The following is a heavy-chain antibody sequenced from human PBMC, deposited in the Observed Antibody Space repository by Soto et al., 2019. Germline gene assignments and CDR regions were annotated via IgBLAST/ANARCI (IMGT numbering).Heavy chain of an antibody. J-gene: IGHJ4*02. V-gene: IGHV4-34*01. CDR3: ARGGPFVLLVYAIDY. CDR1: GGSFSGYY. Sequence: QVQLQQWGAGLLKPSETLSLTCAVYGGSFSGYYWSWIRQPPGKRLEWIGEINHSGRTNYNPSLKSRVTISVDTSRNPFSLKLSSVTAADTAVYYCARGGPFVLLVYAIDYWGQGTLVTVSS. D-gene: IGHD2-8*01. CDR2: INHSGRT.